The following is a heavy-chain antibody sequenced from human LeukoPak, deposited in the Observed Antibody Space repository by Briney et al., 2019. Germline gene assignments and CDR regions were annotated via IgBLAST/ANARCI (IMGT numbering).Heavy chain of an antibody. V-gene: IGHV3-74*01. CDR2: INTDGSTT. Sequence: PGRSLRLSCAGSGFTFSTYWMPCVRQAPGGGLLWVSGINTDGSTTSYADSLKGRFTISRDNAKNTVYLQMSSLRAEDTAVYYCEKESGYDVDLEYWGQGALVTVSS. D-gene: IGHD5-12*01. CDR3: EKESGYDVDLEY. J-gene: IGHJ4*02. CDR1: GFTFSTYW.